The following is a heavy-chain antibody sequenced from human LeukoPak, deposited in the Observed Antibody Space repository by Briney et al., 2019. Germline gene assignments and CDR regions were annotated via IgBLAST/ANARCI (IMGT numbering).Heavy chain of an antibody. CDR2: IGNDENNK. D-gene: IGHD3-16*02. J-gene: IGHJ4*02. CDR3: AKDDYRYVDY. CDR1: GFTFSSYG. V-gene: IGHV3-30*02. Sequence: GGSLRLSCAASGFTFSSYGINWVRQAPGKGLEWVAFIGNDENNKKFGDPVKGRFTIFRDNSKSTVYLQMNRLRVEDTAVYYCAKDDYRYVDYWGQGTLVIVSS.